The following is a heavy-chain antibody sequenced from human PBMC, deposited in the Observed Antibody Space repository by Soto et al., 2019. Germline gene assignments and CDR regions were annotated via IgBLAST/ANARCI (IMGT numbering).Heavy chain of an antibody. J-gene: IGHJ4*02. CDR3: ARDFAYFDS. CDR1: GGSISSYY. CDR2: IYYSGST. D-gene: IGHD3-3*01. V-gene: IGHV4-59*01. Sequence: SETLSLTCTVSGGSISSYYWSWIRQPPGKGLEWIGYIYYSGSTVDTSKNQFSLNLDSVTAADTAVYFCARDFAYFDSWGQGTLVTVSS.